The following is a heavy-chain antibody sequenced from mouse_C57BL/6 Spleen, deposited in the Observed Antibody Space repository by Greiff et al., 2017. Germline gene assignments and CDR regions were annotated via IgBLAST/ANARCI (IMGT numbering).Heavy chain of an antibody. J-gene: IGHJ3*01. D-gene: IGHD2-4*01. Sequence: QVQLKQPGAELVKPGASVKLSCKASGYTFTSYWMHWVKQRPGQGLEWIGMIHPNSGSTNYNEKFKSKATLTVDKSSSTAYMQLSSLTSEDSAVYYCARLIYYDYDEEAWFAYWGQGTLVTVSA. CDR3: ARLIYYDYDEEAWFAY. CDR2: IHPNSGST. V-gene: IGHV1-64*01. CDR1: GYTFTSYW.